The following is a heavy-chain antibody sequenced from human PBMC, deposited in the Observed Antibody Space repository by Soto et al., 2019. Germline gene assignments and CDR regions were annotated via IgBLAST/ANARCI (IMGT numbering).Heavy chain of an antibody. CDR3: ARMGDVPYYYYGMDV. V-gene: IGHV1-18*01. D-gene: IGHD3-16*01. Sequence: QVQLVQSGAEVKKPGASVKVSCKASGYTFTSYGITWVRQAPGQGLEWLGWINGYNCNTNYAQKLQGRVTMTTDTSTSTAYMELRSLRSDDTAVYYCARMGDVPYYYYGMDVWGQGTTVTVSS. J-gene: IGHJ6*02. CDR2: INGYNCNT. CDR1: GYTFTSYG.